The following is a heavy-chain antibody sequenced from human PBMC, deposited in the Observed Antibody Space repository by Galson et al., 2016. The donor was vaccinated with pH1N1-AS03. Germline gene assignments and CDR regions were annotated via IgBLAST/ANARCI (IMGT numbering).Heavy chain of an antibody. CDR3: ARSTHVNEGLEP. D-gene: IGHD1-14*01. J-gene: IGHJ4*02. CDR2: IYWDGDE. CDR1: GFSLSAGGVH. V-gene: IGHV2-5*02. Sequence: PALVKPTQSLTLTCTVSGFSLSAGGVHVAWIRQSPGKALEWLALIYWDGDERYNSSLRSRLSISRDTSKNHVVLTMTSVGPMDTGTYFCARSTHVNEGLEPWGQGTLVSVSS.